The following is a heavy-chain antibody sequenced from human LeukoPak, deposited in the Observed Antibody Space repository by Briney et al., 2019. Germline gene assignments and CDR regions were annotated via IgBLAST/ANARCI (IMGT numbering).Heavy chain of an antibody. Sequence: GGSLRLSCAASRFTFSDYYMSWIRQAPGKGLEWVSYISSSGSTIYYADSVKGRFTISRDNAKNSLYLQMNSLRAEDTAVYYCARDHDIVVVPAAIRNYYYGMDVWGQGTTVTVSS. CDR2: ISSSGSTI. J-gene: IGHJ6*02. V-gene: IGHV3-11*01. CDR3: ARDHDIVVVPAAIRNYYYGMDV. CDR1: RFTFSDYY. D-gene: IGHD2-2*02.